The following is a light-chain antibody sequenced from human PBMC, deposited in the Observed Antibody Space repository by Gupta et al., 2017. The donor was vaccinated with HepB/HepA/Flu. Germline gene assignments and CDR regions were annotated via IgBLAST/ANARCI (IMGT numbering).Light chain of an antibody. CDR1: SNNVGNQG. J-gene: IGLJ3*02. CDR2: RDN. V-gene: IGLV10-54*04. Sequence: QAGLTQSPSVSKGLRQTATLTCTGNSNNVGNQGAAWLQQHQGHPPKLLSARDNNRPSEIPERFSASRSGNTASLTITGLQPEDEADYYCSAWDTSLSAWVFGGGTKLTVL. CDR3: SAWDTSLSAWV.